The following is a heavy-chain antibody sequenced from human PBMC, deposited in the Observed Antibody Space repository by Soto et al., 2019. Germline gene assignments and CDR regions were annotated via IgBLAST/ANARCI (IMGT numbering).Heavy chain of an antibody. CDR1: GYTFTIYY. V-gene: IGHV1-46*01. CDR3: ARESIVLVSAAMDDAFDI. D-gene: IGHD2-2*01. CDR2: INPSGGST. Sequence: ASLKVSCKASGYTFTIYYMHWVRQAPGQGLEWMGIINPSGGSTSYAQKFQGRVTMTRDTSTSTVYMELSSLRSEDTAVYYCARESIVLVSAAMDDAFDIWGQGTMVTVSS. J-gene: IGHJ3*02.